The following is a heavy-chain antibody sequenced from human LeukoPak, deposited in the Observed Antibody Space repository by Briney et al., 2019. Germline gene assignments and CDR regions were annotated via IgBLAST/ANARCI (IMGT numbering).Heavy chain of an antibody. CDR2: INHSGST. V-gene: IGHV4-34*01. CDR1: GGSFSGYY. J-gene: IGHJ4*02. D-gene: IGHD3-16*01. Sequence: PSETLSLTCAVYGGSFSGYYWSWIRQPPGKGLEWIGEINHSGSTNYNPSLKSRVTISVATSKNQFSLKLSSVTAADTAVYYCARDYFWEQYYFDYWGQGTLVTVSS. CDR3: ARDYFWEQYYFDY.